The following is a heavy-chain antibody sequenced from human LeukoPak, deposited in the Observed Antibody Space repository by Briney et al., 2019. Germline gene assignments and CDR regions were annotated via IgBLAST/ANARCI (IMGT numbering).Heavy chain of an antibody. V-gene: IGHV3-7*03. D-gene: IGHD3-3*01. J-gene: IGHJ6*02. Sequence: PGGSLRLSCAASGFTFSSYWMSWVRQAPGKGLEWVANIKQDGSEKYYVDSVKGRFTISRDNAKNSLYLQMNSLRAEDTAVYYCARDSYYSTRITIVGVVNYYYYGMDVWGQGTTVTVSS. CDR1: GFTFSSYW. CDR3: ARDSYYSTRITIVGVVNYYYYGMDV. CDR2: IKQDGSEK.